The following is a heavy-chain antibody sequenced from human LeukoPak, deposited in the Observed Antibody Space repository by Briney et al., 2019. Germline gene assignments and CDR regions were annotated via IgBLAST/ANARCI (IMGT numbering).Heavy chain of an antibody. J-gene: IGHJ4*02. CDR2: MYYSGST. Sequence: SETLSLTCTVSGGSISSYYWSWIRQPPGKGLEWIGYMYYSGSTNYNPSLKSRVTISVDTSKNQFSLKLSSVTAADTAVYYCARLDGYNYWDFDYWGQGTLVTVSS. D-gene: IGHD5-24*01. CDR1: GGSISSYY. CDR3: ARLDGYNYWDFDY. V-gene: IGHV4-59*08.